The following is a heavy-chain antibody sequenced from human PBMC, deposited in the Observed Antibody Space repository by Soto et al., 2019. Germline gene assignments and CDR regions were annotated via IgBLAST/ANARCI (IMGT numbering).Heavy chain of an antibody. J-gene: IGHJ4*02. Sequence: SDTLSLTCTVSGGSISSYYWSWIRQPPGKGLEWIGYIYYRGSTNYNPPLKSRVTISVDTSKNQFSLKLSSVTAADTAVYYCARSDGRYWGQGTLVTVSS. CDR3: ARSDGRY. V-gene: IGHV4-59*01. CDR1: GGSISSYY. CDR2: IYYRGST.